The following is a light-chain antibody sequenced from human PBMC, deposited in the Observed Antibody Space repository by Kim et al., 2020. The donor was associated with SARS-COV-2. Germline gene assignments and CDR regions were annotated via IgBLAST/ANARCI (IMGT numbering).Light chain of an antibody. CDR1: QSVSSSY. CDR2: GAS. V-gene: IGKV3-20*01. Sequence: EIVLTQSPGTLSLSPGERATLSCRASQSVSSSYLAWYQQKPGPAPRLLIYGASSRATGIPDKFSGSGSGTDFTLTISRLEPEDFAVYYCQQYDSSPRTFGQGTKVDIK. J-gene: IGKJ1*01. CDR3: QQYDSSPRT.